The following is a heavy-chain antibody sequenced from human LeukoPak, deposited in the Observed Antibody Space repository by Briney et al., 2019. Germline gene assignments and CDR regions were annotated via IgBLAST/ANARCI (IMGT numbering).Heavy chain of an antibody. Sequence: GSSVKVSCKASGGTFSSYAISWVRQAPGQGLEWMGRTIPIFGIANYAQKFQGRVTITADKSTSTAYMELSSLRSEDTAVYYCARQGYCSGGSCTGAHWFDPWGQGTLVTVSS. V-gene: IGHV1-69*04. J-gene: IGHJ5*02. CDR3: ARQGYCSGGSCTGAHWFDP. CDR1: GGTFSSYA. D-gene: IGHD2-15*01. CDR2: TIPIFGIA.